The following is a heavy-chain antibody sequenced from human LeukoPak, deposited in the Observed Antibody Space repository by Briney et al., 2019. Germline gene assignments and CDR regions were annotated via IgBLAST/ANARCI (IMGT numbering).Heavy chain of an antibody. CDR1: GGSFSGYY. D-gene: IGHD3-10*01. CDR3: ARHGSGSYYNPYYFYGMDV. CDR2: INHSGST. J-gene: IGHJ6*02. Sequence: PSETLSLTCAVYGGSFSGYYWSWIRQPPGKGLEWIGEINHSGSTNYNPSLKSRVTISVDTSKNQFSLKLSSVTAADTAVYYCARHGSGSYYNPYYFYGMDVWGQGTTVTVSS. V-gene: IGHV4-34*01.